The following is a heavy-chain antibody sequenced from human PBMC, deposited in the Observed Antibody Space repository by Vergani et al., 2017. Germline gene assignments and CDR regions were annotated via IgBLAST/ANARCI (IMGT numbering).Heavy chain of an antibody. CDR2: IRYDGSNK. Sequence: QVQLVESGGGVAQPGGSLRLSCAASGFTFSSYGMHWVRQAPGKGLEWVAFIRYDGSNKYYADSVKGRFTISRDNSKNTLYLQMNSLRAEDTAVYYCAKEHYDYVWGSYRSPPGDYWGQGTLVTVSS. V-gene: IGHV3-30*02. D-gene: IGHD3-16*02. CDR3: AKEHYDYVWGSYRSPPGDY. J-gene: IGHJ4*02. CDR1: GFTFSSYG.